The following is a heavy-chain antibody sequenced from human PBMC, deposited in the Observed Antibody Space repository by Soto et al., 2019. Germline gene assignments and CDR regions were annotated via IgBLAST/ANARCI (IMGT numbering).Heavy chain of an antibody. J-gene: IGHJ3*02. CDR1: GGSISSGDYY. CDR2: IYYSGST. Sequence: QVQLQESGPGLVKPSQTLSLTCTVSGGSISSGDYYWSWIRPPPGKGLEWIGYIYYSGSTYYNPSLKSRVTISVDTSKIQFTLKRSSVTAADTAVYYCAKDYLGYGDAFDIWGQGTMVTVSS. V-gene: IGHV4-30-4*01. CDR3: AKDYLGYGDAFDI. D-gene: IGHD3-16*01.